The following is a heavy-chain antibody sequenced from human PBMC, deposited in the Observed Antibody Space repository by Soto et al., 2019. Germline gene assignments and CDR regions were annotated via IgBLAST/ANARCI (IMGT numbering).Heavy chain of an antibody. J-gene: IGHJ4*02. CDR1: GFTVSSYY. CDR3: ARGTAVVTAGYY. V-gene: IGHV3-66*01. Sequence: EVLLVESGGGLVQPGGSLRLSCAASGFTVSSYYMSWVRQAPGKGLEWVSVIYTGGSTDYADSVKGRFTISRDNSKNTLYLQMNSLRAEDTAVYYCARGTAVVTAGYYWGQGTLVTVSS. D-gene: IGHD2-21*02. CDR2: IYTGGST.